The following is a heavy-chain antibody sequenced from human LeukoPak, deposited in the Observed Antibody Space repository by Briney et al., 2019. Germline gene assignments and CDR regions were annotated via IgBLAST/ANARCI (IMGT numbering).Heavy chain of an antibody. Sequence: QTGGSLRLSCAASGFTFSSYAMSWVRQAPGKGLEWVSAISGSGGSTYYADSVKGRFTISRDNSKNTLYLQMNSLRAEDTAVYYCAKDSEGGYSYGPNPPYWGQGTLVTVTS. CDR3: AKDSEGGYSYGPNPPY. J-gene: IGHJ4*02. CDR1: GFTFSSYA. V-gene: IGHV3-23*01. CDR2: ISGSGGST. D-gene: IGHD5-18*01.